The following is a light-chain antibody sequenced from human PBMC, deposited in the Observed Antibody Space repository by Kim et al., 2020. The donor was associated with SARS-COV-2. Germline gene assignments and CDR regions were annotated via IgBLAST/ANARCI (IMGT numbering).Light chain of an antibody. CDR1: SSNIGAGYE. Sequence: QSVLTQPPSVSGAPGQRVTISCTGSSSNIGAGYEVHWYQQLPGTAPKLLIYGNSNRPSGVPDRFSGSKSATSASLAITGLQAEDEADYYCQSYDRSLSGWLFGGGTKLTVL. V-gene: IGLV1-40*01. J-gene: IGLJ3*02. CDR3: QSYDRSLSGWL. CDR2: GNS.